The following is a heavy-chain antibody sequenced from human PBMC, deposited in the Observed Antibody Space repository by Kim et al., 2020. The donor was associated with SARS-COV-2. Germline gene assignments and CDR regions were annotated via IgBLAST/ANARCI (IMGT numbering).Heavy chain of an antibody. J-gene: IGHJ5*02. CDR2: ISGSGGST. D-gene: IGHD3-10*01. V-gene: IGHV3-23*01. CDR3: AKGGVAVLWFGELSPDWFDT. Sequence: GGSLRLSCAASGFTFSSYAMSWVRQAPGKGLEWVSAISGSGGSTYYADSVKGRFTISRDNSKNTLYLQMNSLRAEDTAVYYCAKGGVAVLWFGELSPDWFDTWGQGTLVTVSS. CDR1: GFTFSSYA.